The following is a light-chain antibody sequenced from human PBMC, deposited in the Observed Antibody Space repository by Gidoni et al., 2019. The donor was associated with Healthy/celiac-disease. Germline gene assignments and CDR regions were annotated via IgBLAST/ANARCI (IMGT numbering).Light chain of an antibody. J-gene: IGKJ2*01. V-gene: IGKV3-15*01. CDR2: GAS. CDR3: QQYNNWSRGYT. Sequence: EIVLPQSPAALSVSPGERATLSCSASQSDSSNLAWYQQKPGQAPRLRIYGASTRATGIPARFSGSGSGTEFTLTISSLQSEDFAVYYCQQYNNWSRGYTFGQGTKLEIK. CDR1: QSDSSN.